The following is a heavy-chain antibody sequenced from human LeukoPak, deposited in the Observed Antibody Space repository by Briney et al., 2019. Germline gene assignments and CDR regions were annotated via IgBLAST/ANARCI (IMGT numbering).Heavy chain of an antibody. Sequence: ASVKVSCKASGGTFSSYAISWVRQAPGQGLEWMGGIIPIFGTANYAQKFQGRVTITEDKSTSTAYMELSSLRSEDTAVYYCARDGGLGTRQNAAFDIWGQGTMVTVSS. CDR2: IIPIFGTA. V-gene: IGHV1-69*06. CDR1: GGTFSSYA. J-gene: IGHJ3*02. CDR3: ARDGGLGTRQNAAFDI. D-gene: IGHD4-23*01.